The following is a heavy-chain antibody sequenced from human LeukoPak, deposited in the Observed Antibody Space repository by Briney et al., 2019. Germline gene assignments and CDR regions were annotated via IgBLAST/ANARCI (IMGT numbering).Heavy chain of an antibody. CDR2: IYSGGST. CDR3: ARDTYSSGWSPTAGAFDY. V-gene: IGHV3-66*01. CDR1: GFTVSSNY. D-gene: IGHD6-19*01. J-gene: IGHJ4*02. Sequence: GGSLRLSCAASGFTVSSNYMSWVRQAPGKGLEWVSVIYSGGSTYYADSVKGRFTISRDNSKNTLYLQMNSLRAEDTAVYYCARDTYSSGWSPTAGAFDYWGQGTLVTVSS.